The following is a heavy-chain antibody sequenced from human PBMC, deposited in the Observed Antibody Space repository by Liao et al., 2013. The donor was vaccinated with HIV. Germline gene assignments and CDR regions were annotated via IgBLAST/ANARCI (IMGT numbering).Heavy chain of an antibody. D-gene: IGHD3-10*01. CDR1: GGSISSYS. CDR2: ISPSGGA. Sequence: QVQLQESGPGLVKPSETLSLTCSVSGGSISSYSWTWIRQPAGKGLEWIGRISPSGGANYNPSLKSRVTMSVDTSKNQFSLNLNSITAADTAVYYCARERGFFEFWGQGTLVTVSS. V-gene: IGHV4-4*07. CDR3: ARERGFFEF. J-gene: IGHJ4*02.